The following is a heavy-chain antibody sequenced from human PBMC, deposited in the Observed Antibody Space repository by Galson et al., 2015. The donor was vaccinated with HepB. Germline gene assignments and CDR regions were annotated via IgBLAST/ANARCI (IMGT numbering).Heavy chain of an antibody. Sequence: SLRLSCAASGFTFSSYSMNWVRQAPGKGLEWVSSISSSSSYIYYADSVKGRFTISRDNAKNTLYLQMNSLRAEDTAVYYCARSGRGATYYYYGMDVWGQGTTVTVSS. D-gene: IGHD1-26*01. CDR3: ARSGRGATYYYYGMDV. CDR2: ISSSSSYI. J-gene: IGHJ6*02. CDR1: GFTFSSYS. V-gene: IGHV3-21*01.